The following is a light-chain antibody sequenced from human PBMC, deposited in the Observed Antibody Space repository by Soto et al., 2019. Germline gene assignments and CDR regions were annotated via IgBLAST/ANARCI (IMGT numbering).Light chain of an antibody. V-gene: IGKV3-20*01. Sequence: LVLTQSPGTLSLSPGERATLSCRASQSVGSDLLAWYQQKPGQAPRLLISSDSRRASGIPDRFSGSGSGTDLTLNISRLEAEGSAVYWCQQYQTSPSFGGGTKVEIK. J-gene: IGKJ4*01. CDR1: QSVGSDL. CDR2: SDS. CDR3: QQYQTSPS.